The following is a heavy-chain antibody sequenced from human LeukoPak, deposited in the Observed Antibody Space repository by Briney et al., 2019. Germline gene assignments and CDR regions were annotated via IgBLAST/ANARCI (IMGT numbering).Heavy chain of an antibody. D-gene: IGHD1-26*01. CDR3: ASGRGQVGATDY. V-gene: IGHV3-48*02. J-gene: IGHJ4*02. Sequence: GGSLRLSCAASGFTFSGYSMNWVRQAPGEGLEWLSYISSTSSTIYYADSVKGRFTISRDNAKNSLYLQMNSLRDEDTAVYYCASGRGQVGATDYWGQGTLVTVSS. CDR2: ISSTSSTI. CDR1: GFTFSGYS.